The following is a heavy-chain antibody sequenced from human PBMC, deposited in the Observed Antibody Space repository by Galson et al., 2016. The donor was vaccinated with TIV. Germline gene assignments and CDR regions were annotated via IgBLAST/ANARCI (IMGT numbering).Heavy chain of an antibody. CDR2: INTGTTNT. CDR1: GYTFNNYP. D-gene: IGHD1-7*01. J-gene: IGHJ5*02. V-gene: IGHV1-3*04. Sequence: SVKVSCKASGYTFNNYPIYWVRQAPGQSLEWMGWINTGTTNTKYSQKFQGRVTITRDTSANTVYMELNSLTPEDTAAYFCARDRTGTTWFDPWGQGTLVTVSS. CDR3: ARDRTGTTWFDP.